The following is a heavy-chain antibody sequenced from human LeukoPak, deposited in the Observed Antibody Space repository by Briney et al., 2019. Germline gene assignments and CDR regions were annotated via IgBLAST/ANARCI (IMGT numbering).Heavy chain of an antibody. CDR3: AREPGIAVAGPYLDY. CDR1: GYTFTGYY. D-gene: IGHD6-19*01. CDR2: INPNSGGT. Sequence: GASVKVSCKASGYTFTGYYMHWVRQAPGQGLEWMGWINPNSGGTNYAQKFQGRVTITADKSTSTAYMELSSLRSEDTAVYYCAREPGIAVAGPYLDYWGQGTLVTVSS. V-gene: IGHV1-2*02. J-gene: IGHJ4*02.